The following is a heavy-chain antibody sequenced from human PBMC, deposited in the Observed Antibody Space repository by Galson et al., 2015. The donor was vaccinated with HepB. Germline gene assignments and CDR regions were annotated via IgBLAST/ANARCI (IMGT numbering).Heavy chain of an antibody. Sequence: LSLTCTVSGGSISSGGYYWSWIRQHPGKGLEWIGYIYYSGSTYYNPSLKSRVTISVDTSKNQFSLKLSSVTAADTAVYYCARGYPAFWRGRPEGYVDVWGKGTTVTVSS. CDR3: ARGYPAFWRGRPEGYVDV. V-gene: IGHV4-31*03. D-gene: IGHD3-3*01. CDR1: GGSISSGGYY. CDR2: IYYSGST. J-gene: IGHJ6*03.